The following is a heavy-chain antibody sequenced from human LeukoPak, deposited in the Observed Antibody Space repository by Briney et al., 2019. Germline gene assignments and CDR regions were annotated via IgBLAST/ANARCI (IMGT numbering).Heavy chain of an antibody. CDR2: ISGSGGST. J-gene: IGHJ4*02. D-gene: IGHD6-13*01. V-gene: IGHV3-23*01. Sequence: GGSLRLSCAASGFTFSSYAMSWVRQAPGKGLEWVSAISGSGGSTYYADSVKGRSTISRDNSKNTLYLQMNSLRAEDTAVYYCAKDSSSFPDYFDYWGQGTLVTVSS. CDR3: AKDSSSFPDYFDY. CDR1: GFTFSSYA.